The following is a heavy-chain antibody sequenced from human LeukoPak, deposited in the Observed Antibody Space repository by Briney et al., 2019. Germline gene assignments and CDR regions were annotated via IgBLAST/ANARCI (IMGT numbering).Heavy chain of an antibody. CDR2: IYTSGST. CDR1: GGSISSYY. Sequence: SETLSLTCTVSGGSISSYYWSWIRQPPGKGLEWIGYIYTSGSTNYNPSLKSRVIISVDTSKNQFSLKLSSVTAADTAVYYCARGPYYDILTGYQPPHYYGMDVWGQGTTVTVSS. CDR3: ARGPYYDILTGYQPPHYYGMDV. D-gene: IGHD3-9*01. J-gene: IGHJ6*02. V-gene: IGHV4-4*09.